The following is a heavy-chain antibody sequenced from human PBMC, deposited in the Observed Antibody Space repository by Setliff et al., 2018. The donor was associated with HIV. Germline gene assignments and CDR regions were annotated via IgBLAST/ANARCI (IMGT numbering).Heavy chain of an antibody. V-gene: IGHV4-4*07. D-gene: IGHD5-12*01. CDR3: AREIWGQVAHVPYGMDV. CDR1: GGSISSYY. J-gene: IGHJ6*02. Sequence: PSETLSLTCTVSGGSISSYYWSWIRQPAEKGLEWIGRFYTSGSTNYNPSLKSRVTMSVDTSKNQFSLKVRYVTAADTAIYYCAREIWGQVAHVPYGMDVWGQGTTVTSP. CDR2: FYTSGST.